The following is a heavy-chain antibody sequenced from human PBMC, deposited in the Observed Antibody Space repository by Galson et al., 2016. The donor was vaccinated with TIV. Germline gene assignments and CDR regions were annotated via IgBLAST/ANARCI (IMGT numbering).Heavy chain of an antibody. D-gene: IGHD2-8*01. J-gene: IGHJ6*03. CDR2: VYTTGST. CDR1: GSSISSGFW. V-gene: IGHV4-38-2*01. CDR3: ARHGVGYNSGPRGDYYYFYMDV. Sequence: ETLSLTCVVSGSSISSGFWWSWIRQPPGRRLEWIGNVYTTGSTNYNPSLKSRGTISVDTSTNQFSLTLNSVTATDTAVYYCARHGVGYNSGPRGDYYYFYMDVWGKGTTVAVSS.